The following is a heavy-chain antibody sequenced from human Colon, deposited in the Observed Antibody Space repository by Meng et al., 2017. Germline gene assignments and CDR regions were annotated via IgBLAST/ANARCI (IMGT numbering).Heavy chain of an antibody. CDR1: GFSLTTTGVG. V-gene: IGHV2-5*01. Sequence: TLKGSVPYLLKPTPPLTLTCTFSGFSLTTTGVGVGWFRQTPGRALEWLALIYWNDEKQYSPYVKSRLTITKDTSKNQVVLTMTNMDPVDTATYYCARRLNLDSGTGLNCYDPWGQGTLVTVSS. CDR3: ARRLNLDSGTGLNCYDP. J-gene: IGHJ5*02. CDR2: IYWNDEK. D-gene: IGHD3-10*01.